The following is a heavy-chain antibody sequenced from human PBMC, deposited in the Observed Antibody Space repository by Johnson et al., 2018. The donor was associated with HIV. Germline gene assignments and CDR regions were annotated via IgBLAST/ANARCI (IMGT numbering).Heavy chain of an antibody. CDR3: AKMLDLGDDGSDI. Sequence: VQLVESGGVVVPPGGSLRLSCAASGFNFDYYTMHWVRQVPGKGLEWVSLISWNGGSTYYADSVEGRFTISRDNSENSLYLQMNSLRSEDTALYYCAKMLDLGDDGSDIWGQGTMVTVSS. V-gene: IGHV3-43*01. J-gene: IGHJ3*02. CDR1: GFNFDYYT. D-gene: IGHD3/OR15-3a*01. CDR2: ISWNGGST.